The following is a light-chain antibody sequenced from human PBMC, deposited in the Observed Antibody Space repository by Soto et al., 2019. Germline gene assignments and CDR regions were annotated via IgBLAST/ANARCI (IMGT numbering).Light chain of an antibody. Sequence: QSALTQPPSVSGSPGQSVTISCTGTSSDFGIYNRVSWYQRPPGTGPKLMIYEDSNRPSGVPDRFSGSKSGNTASLTISGLQAEDEAEYYCSLYTSDSTYVFGTGTKVTVL. V-gene: IGLV2-18*01. J-gene: IGLJ1*01. CDR2: EDS. CDR1: SSDFGIYNR. CDR3: SLYTSDSTYV.